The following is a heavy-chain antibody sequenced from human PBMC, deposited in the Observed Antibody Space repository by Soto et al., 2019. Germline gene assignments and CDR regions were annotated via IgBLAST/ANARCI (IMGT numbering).Heavy chain of an antibody. Sequence: GESLKISCQGSGYSFPSYWIGWGRQMPGKGLEWMGIIFPADSDTRYSPSFQGQVTISADKSISTAYLQWSSLKAPDTAMYYCARLSALVSYLDYWGEGTLVTVSS. V-gene: IGHV5-51*01. J-gene: IGHJ4*02. CDR2: IFPADSDT. CDR1: GYSFPSYW. D-gene: IGHD1-26*01. CDR3: ARLSALVSYLDY.